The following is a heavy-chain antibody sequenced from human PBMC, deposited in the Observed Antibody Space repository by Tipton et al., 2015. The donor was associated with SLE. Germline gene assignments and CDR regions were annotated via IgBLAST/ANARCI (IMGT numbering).Heavy chain of an antibody. CDR1: GGFFVSSNY. CDR3: ASDSSGNYYGLVDI. D-gene: IGHD1-26*01. CDR2: LFSDGRT. V-gene: IGHV3-66*02. Sequence: SLRLSCAVSGGFFVSSNYMSWVRQAPGKGLEWISVLFSDGRTFYADSVKGRFTISRDNSKNTLYLQMNSLRAEDTAVYFCASDSSGNYYGLVDIWGQGTKVTVSS. J-gene: IGHJ3*02.